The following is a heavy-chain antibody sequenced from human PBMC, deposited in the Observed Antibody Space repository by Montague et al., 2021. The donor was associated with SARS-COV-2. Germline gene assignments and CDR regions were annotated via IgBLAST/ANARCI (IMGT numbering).Heavy chain of an antibody. CDR3: SKSRITMVQGIYDSFDV. CDR2: IHHSGST. Sequence: TRSLTCAVSGGPIASGGYSWTWIRQPPGKGPQWIGYIHHSGSTYYNPSLRSRVTISVERSKKQFSLKLTSVTAADTAVYFCSKSRITMVQGIYDSFDVWGRGTVVTVSS. D-gene: IGHD3-10*01. V-gene: IGHV4-30-2*01. CDR1: GGPIASGGYS. J-gene: IGHJ3*01.